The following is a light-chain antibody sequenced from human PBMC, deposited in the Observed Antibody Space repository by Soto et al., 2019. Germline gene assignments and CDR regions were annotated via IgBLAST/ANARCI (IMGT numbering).Light chain of an antibody. V-gene: IGKV3-11*01. CDR3: QQRSYWLT. Sequence: EIVLTQSPATLSLSPGEGATLSCRASQSVSSYLAWYQQKPGQAPRLLIYDASNRATGIPARFSGSGSGTDFSLTISSLGPEDFAVYYCQQRSYWLTFGGGTKVEI. CDR1: QSVSSY. J-gene: IGKJ4*01. CDR2: DAS.